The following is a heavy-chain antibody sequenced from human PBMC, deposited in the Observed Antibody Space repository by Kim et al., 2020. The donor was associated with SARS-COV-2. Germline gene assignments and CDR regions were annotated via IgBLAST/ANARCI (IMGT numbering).Heavy chain of an antibody. CDR2: IYYSGST. D-gene: IGHD3-3*01. CDR1: AGSISSYY. V-gene: IGHV4-59*13. J-gene: IGHJ4*02. Sequence: SETLSLTCTVSAGSISSYYWSWIRQPPGKGLEWIGYIYYSGSTNYNPSLKSRVTISVDTSKNQFSLKLSSVTAADTAVYYCARASLDTIFGVVIRSGFDYWGQGTLVTVSS. CDR3: ARASLDTIFGVVIRSGFDY.